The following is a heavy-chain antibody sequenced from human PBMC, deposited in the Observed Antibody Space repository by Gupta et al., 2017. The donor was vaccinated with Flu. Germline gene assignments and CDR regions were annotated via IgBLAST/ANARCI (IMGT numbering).Heavy chain of an antibody. CDR2: ISSSGSTI. CDR1: SYE. J-gene: IGHJ4*02. V-gene: IGHV3-48*03. D-gene: IGHD3-9*01. CDR3: ARGYDILTGLYYFDY. Sequence: SYEMNWVRQAPGKGLEWVSYISSSGSTIYYADSVKGRFTISRDNAKNSLYLQMNSLRAEDTAVYYCARGYDILTGLYYFDYWGQGTLVTVSS.